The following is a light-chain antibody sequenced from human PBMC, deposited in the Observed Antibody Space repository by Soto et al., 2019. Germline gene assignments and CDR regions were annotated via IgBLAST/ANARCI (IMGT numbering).Light chain of an antibody. V-gene: IGKV3-11*01. CDR2: DAS. CDR3: QQRCNWPPVT. Sequence: EIVLTQSPATLSLSPGERATLFCRASQSVSGCLAWYQQKPGQAPRLLIYDASNRVTGIPARFSGSGSGTDFTLTISSLEPEDFAVYYCQQRCNWPPVTFGGGTKVEIK. CDR1: QSVSGC. J-gene: IGKJ4*01.